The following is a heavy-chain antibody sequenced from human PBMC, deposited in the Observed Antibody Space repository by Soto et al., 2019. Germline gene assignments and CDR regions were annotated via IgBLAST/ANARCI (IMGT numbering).Heavy chain of an antibody. CDR3: TRRGGGHIAVAGPYYYSGMDV. CDR2: IYPGDSDT. Sequence: GESLKISCKGSGYSFTSYWIGWVRQMPGKGLEWMGIIYPGDSDTRYSPSFQGQVTISADKSISTAYLQWSSLKASDTAMYYCTRRGGGHIAVAGPYYYSGMDVGGKGTTVTAS. CDR1: GYSFTSYW. D-gene: IGHD6-19*01. V-gene: IGHV5-51*01. J-gene: IGHJ6*04.